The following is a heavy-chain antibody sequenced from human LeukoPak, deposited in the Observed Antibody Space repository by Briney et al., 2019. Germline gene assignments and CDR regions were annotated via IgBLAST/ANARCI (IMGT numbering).Heavy chain of an antibody. J-gene: IGHJ6*02. CDR1: GFTFSSYW. CDR2: IKQDGSEK. V-gene: IGHV3-7*01. D-gene: IGHD3-22*01. Sequence: HPGGSLRLSCAASGFTFSSYWMSWVRQAPGKGLEWVANIKQDGSEKYYVDSVKGRFTISRDNAKNPLYLQMNSLRAEDTAVYYCARVGYYDTHYGMDVWGQGTTVTVSS. CDR3: ARVGYYDTHYGMDV.